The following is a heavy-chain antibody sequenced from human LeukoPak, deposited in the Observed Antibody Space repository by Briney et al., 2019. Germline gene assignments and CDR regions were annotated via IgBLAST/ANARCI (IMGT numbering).Heavy chain of an antibody. CDR1: GGSFSGYY. Sequence: ETLSLTCAVYGGSFSGYYWSWVRQAPGKGLEWVANIKQDGSEKYYVDSVKGRFTISRDNAKNSLYLQMNSLRAEDTAVYYCARDVDYRDYWGQGTLVTVSS. V-gene: IGHV3-7*01. CDR2: IKQDGSEK. J-gene: IGHJ4*02. D-gene: IGHD3-16*01. CDR3: ARDVDYRDY.